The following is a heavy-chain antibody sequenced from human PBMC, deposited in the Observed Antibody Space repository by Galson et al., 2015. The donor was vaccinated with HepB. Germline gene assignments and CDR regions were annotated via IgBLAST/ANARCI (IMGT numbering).Heavy chain of an antibody. CDR2: ISYGSHK. CDR3: ARDPREQWLVPTFLFDS. Sequence: SLRLSCAASGFIFSNYGMHWVRQAPGKGLEWVAAISYGSHKYHADSVRGRFTISRDNSKNTLYLQMNGLSADDTAVYYRARDPREQWLVPTFLFDSWGQGTLVAVSS. D-gene: IGHD6-19*01. V-gene: IGHV3-30*03. J-gene: IGHJ4*02. CDR1: GFIFSNYG.